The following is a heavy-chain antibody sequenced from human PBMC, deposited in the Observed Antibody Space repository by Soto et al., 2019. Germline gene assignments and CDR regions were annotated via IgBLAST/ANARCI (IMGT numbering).Heavy chain of an antibody. CDR2: INNSGGT. J-gene: IGHJ4*02. CDR1: GGSFSAYY. V-gene: IGHV4-34*01. Sequence: PSETLSLTCAASGGSFSAYYLRWIRQPPGKGLEWIWTINNSGGTSYKASLKSRVTISVDTSKSQFSLKLTSVTATDRAVYYCARGRVDTGDGSGFSEYWGQGTPVTVSS. CDR3: ARGRVDTGDGSGFSEY. D-gene: IGHD3-22*01.